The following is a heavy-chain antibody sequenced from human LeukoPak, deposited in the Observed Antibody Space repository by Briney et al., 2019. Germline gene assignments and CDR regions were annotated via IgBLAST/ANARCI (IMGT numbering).Heavy chain of an antibody. CDR3: AKDWTSMRVADDY. V-gene: IGHV3-30*02. D-gene: IGHD3-22*01. CDR1: GFTFSRYS. CDR2: IRYDGTNK. J-gene: IGHJ4*02. Sequence: PGGSLRLSCAASGFTFSRYSIHWVRQAPGKGLEWVAFIRYDGTNKYYADSVKGRFTISRDNSENMMYLQMNSLRAEDTAVYYCAKDWTSMRVADDYWGQGTLVTVSS.